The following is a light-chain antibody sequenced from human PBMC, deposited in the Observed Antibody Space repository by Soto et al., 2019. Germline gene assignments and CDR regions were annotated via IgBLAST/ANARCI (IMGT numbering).Light chain of an antibody. Sequence: DIQMTQSPSSLSASVGDRVTITCRASQSISFYLNWYQQKPGKAPELLIYGASSFQSGVPSRFSGSASGTDFTLTISSLQPEDFATYYCQQSYSTPYTFGQGTKLEIK. V-gene: IGKV1-39*01. J-gene: IGKJ2*01. CDR2: GAS. CDR3: QQSYSTPYT. CDR1: QSISFY.